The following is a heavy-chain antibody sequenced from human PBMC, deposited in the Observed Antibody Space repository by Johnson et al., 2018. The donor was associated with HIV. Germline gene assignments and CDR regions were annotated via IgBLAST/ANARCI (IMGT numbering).Heavy chain of an antibody. CDR1: GFSVSNNY. J-gene: IGHJ3*02. D-gene: IGHD1-7*01. V-gene: IGHV3-53*01. CDR2: IYSGGST. Sequence: MQLVESGGGLVQPGGSLRLSCAASGFSVSNNYMSWVRQAPGKGLEWVSVIYSGGSTYYADSVKGRFTISRDNSKNTLYLQMNSLRAEDTAVDYCARAGQLPEDAFDIWGQGTMVTVSS. CDR3: ARAGQLPEDAFDI.